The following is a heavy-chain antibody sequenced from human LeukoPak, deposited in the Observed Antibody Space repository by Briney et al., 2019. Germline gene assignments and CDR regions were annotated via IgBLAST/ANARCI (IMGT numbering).Heavy chain of an antibody. V-gene: IGHV3-30*02. Sequence: GGSLRLSCAASGFTFSSYGMHWVRQAAGKGLEWVAFIRYDGSNKYYADSVKGRFTISRDNSKNTLYLQMNSLRAEDTAVYYCAKTYSSGWYPNYYFDYWGQGTLVTVSS. D-gene: IGHD6-19*01. CDR1: GFTFSSYG. CDR3: AKTYSSGWYPNYYFDY. CDR2: IRYDGSNK. J-gene: IGHJ4*02.